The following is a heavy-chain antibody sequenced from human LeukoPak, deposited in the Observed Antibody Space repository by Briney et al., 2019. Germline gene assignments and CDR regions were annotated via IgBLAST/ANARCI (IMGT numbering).Heavy chain of an antibody. CDR3: ARAGAWQIDP. Sequence: SETLSLTCTVSGGSISSGDYYWSWIRQPPGKGLEWIGHIFYTGSSNYNPSLKSRVTISLDRSKNQFSLRLTSVTAADTAMYFCARAGAWQIDPWGQGTLVTVSS. CDR2: IFYTGSS. V-gene: IGHV4-61*08. D-gene: IGHD3-10*01. CDR1: GGSISSGDYY. J-gene: IGHJ5*02.